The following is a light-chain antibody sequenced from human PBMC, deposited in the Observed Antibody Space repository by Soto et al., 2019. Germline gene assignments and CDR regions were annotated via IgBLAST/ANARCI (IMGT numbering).Light chain of an antibody. CDR2: DVS. CDR1: SSDVGGYNY. V-gene: IGLV2-14*01. CDR3: SSYTSSSTRV. Sequence: QSALTQPASVSGSPGQSITISCTGTSSDVGGYNYVSWYQQHPGKAPKLMIYDVSNRPSGASNRFSGSKSGNTASLTISGLQAEDEADYCCSSYTSSSTRVFGTGTKVTVL. J-gene: IGLJ1*01.